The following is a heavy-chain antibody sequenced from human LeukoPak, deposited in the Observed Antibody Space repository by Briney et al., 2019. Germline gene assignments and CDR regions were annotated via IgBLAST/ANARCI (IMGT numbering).Heavy chain of an antibody. CDR3: AKFWEYSSSSPIDY. V-gene: IGHV3-30*18. CDR2: ISYDGSNK. J-gene: IGHJ4*02. CDR1: GFTFSSYG. Sequence: PGGSLRLSCAASGFTFSSYGMHWVRQAPGKGLEWVAVISYDGSNKYYADSVKGRFTISRDNSKSTLYLQMDSLRAEDTAVYYCAKFWEYSSSSPIDYWGQGTLVTVSS. D-gene: IGHD6-6*01.